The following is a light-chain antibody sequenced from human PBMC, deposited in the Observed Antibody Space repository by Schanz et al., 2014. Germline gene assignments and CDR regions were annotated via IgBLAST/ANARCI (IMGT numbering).Light chain of an antibody. CDR1: TGPVTSGHH. Sequence: QAVVTQEPSLTVSPGGTVTLTCGSSTGPVTSGHHPYWFQQKPGQAPRTLIYDTSNKHSWTPARFSGSLLGGKAALTLSGAQPEDEADFYCMFYYSGSWVFGGGTKADRP. V-gene: IGLV7-46*01. CDR3: MFYYSGSWV. CDR2: DTS. J-gene: IGLJ3*02.